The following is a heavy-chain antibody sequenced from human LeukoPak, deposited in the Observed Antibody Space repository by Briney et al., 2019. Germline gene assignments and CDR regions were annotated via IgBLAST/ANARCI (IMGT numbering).Heavy chain of an antibody. Sequence: ASVKVSCKASGYIFTGYYMHWVRQAPGQGLEWMGWISTYNGNTKYAQKFQGRVTMTTDTSTNTAYMEVRRLRFDDTALYYCARERGRLTMVRGGYDAFDIWGQGTMVTVSS. CDR2: ISTYNGNT. D-gene: IGHD3-10*01. CDR1: GYIFTGYY. CDR3: ARERGRLTMVRGGYDAFDI. J-gene: IGHJ3*02. V-gene: IGHV1-18*04.